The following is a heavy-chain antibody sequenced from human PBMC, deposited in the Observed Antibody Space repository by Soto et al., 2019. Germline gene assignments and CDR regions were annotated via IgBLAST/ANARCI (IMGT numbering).Heavy chain of an antibody. CDR3: ENAVIWIVAAPNYDDGMDV. V-gene: IGHV3-9*03. D-gene: IGHD5-12*01. CDR2: IRWYRGNI. Sequence: GGSLRLSCAASGFTFDAYAMHWVRQAPGKGLEWVAGIRWYRGNIGYADSVKGRFTISRDNAKNSLYLQMNSLRAEDMAIHCCENAVIWIVAAPNYDDGMDVWGQGTPVTVSS. CDR1: GFTFDAYA. J-gene: IGHJ6*02.